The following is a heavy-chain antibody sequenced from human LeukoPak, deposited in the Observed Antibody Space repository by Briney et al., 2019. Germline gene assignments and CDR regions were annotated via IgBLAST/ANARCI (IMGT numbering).Heavy chain of an antibody. CDR1: GFTFSDYY. CDR3: ARRNGDYVNY. CDR2: INHSGST. J-gene: IGHJ4*02. V-gene: IGHV4-34*01. D-gene: IGHD4-17*01. Sequence: GSLRLSCAASGFTFSDYYMSWIRQPPGKGLEWIGEINHSGSTNYNPSLKSRVTISVDTSKNQFSLKLSSVTAADTAVYYCARRNGDYVNYWGQGTLVTVSS.